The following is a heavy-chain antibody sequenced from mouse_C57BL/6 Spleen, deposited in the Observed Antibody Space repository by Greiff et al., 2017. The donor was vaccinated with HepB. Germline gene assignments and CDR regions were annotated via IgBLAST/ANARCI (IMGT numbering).Heavy chain of an antibody. Sequence: VQLQQPGAELVMPGASVKLSCKASGYTFTSYWMHWVKQRPGQGLEWIGEIDPSDSYTNYNQKFKGKSTLTVDKSSSTAYMQLSSLTSEDSAVYYCARSYYGNYGYFDVWGTGTTVTVSS. CDR3: ARSYYGNYGYFDV. J-gene: IGHJ1*03. V-gene: IGHV1-69*01. D-gene: IGHD2-10*01. CDR1: GYTFTSYW. CDR2: IDPSDSYT.